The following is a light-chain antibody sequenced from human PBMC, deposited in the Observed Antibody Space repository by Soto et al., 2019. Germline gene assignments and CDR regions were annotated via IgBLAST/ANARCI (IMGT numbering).Light chain of an antibody. J-gene: IGKJ1*01. CDR1: QSVSSN. V-gene: IGKV3-15*01. CDR3: QQFSAWPWT. Sequence: EIVMTQSPATLSMSPGESATLSCRASQSVSSNLVWYHQRPGQAPRLVIYGGSTRATGIPARFSGSGSGTDFTLTIDSLQSEDFAVYYCQQFSAWPWTFGQGTMVEIK. CDR2: GGS.